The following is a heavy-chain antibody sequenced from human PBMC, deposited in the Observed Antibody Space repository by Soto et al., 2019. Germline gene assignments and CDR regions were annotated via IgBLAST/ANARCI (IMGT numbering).Heavy chain of an antibody. CDR2: TYYRSKWYN. CDR3: ARGVVVAATGYYYYGMDV. Sequence: PSETLSLTCAISGDSVSSNSAAWNWIRQSPSRGLEWLGRTYYRSKWYNDYAVSVKSRITINPDTSKNQFSLQLNSVTPEDTAVYYCARGVVVAATGYYYYGMDVWGQGTTVTVSS. CDR1: GDSVSSNSAA. D-gene: IGHD2-15*01. V-gene: IGHV6-1*01. J-gene: IGHJ6*02.